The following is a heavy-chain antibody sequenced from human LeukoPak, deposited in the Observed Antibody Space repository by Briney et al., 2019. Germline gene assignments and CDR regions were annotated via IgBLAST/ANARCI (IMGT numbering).Heavy chain of an antibody. CDR3: ARHGYAEDIVVVPAAHFDY. V-gene: IGHV5-51*01. Sequence: GESLKISCKGSGYSFTSYWIGWVRQMPGKGLEWMGIIYPGDSDTRYGPSFQGQVTISADKSISTAYLQWSSLKASDTAMYYCARHGYAEDIVVVPAAHFDYWGQGTLVTVSS. D-gene: IGHD2-2*01. CDR1: GYSFTSYW. CDR2: IYPGDSDT. J-gene: IGHJ4*02.